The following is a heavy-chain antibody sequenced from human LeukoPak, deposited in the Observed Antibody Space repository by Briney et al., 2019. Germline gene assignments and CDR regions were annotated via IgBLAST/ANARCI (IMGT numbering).Heavy chain of an antibody. CDR3: ARGFRAAAVYAFDI. CDR2: ISSSSYT. J-gene: IGHJ3*02. Sequence: PGGSLRLSCAASGFAFSDYYMSWIRQAPGKGLEWVSYISSSSYTNYADSVKGRFTISRDNAKNSLYLQMNSLRAGDTAVYYCARGFRAAAVYAFDIWGQGTMVTVSS. CDR1: GFAFSDYY. V-gene: IGHV3-11*06. D-gene: IGHD6-13*01.